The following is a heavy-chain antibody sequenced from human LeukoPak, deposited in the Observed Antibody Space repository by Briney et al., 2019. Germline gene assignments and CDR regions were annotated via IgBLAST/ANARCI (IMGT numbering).Heavy chain of an antibody. CDR2: IRNKAHGGTT. D-gene: IGHD3-22*01. CDR1: GFNFRDYG. Sequence: PGRSLRLSCTPSGFNFRDYGMSWVRQAPGKGLEWVGFIRNKAHGGTTEYAASVKGRFSISRDDSKSIAYLQMNSLKTEDTAVYYCTRGDYYDSSGYSFLFDYWAREPRPPSPQ. CDR3: TRGDYYDSSGYSFLFDY. J-gene: IGHJ4*02. V-gene: IGHV3-49*04.